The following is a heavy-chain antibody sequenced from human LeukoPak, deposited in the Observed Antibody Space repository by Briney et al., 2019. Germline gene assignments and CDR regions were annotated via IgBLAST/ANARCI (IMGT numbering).Heavy chain of an antibody. CDR2: IYYSGST. CDR1: GGSISSSSYY. CDR3: ARGTYYYGSGQVFDP. J-gene: IGHJ5*02. V-gene: IGHV4-39*07. Sequence: SETLSLTCTVSGGSISSSSYYWGWIRQPPGKGLEWIGSIYYSGSTYYNPSLKSRVTISVDTSKYQFSLKLSSVTAADTAVYYCARGTYYYGSGQVFDPWGQGTLVTVSS. D-gene: IGHD3-10*01.